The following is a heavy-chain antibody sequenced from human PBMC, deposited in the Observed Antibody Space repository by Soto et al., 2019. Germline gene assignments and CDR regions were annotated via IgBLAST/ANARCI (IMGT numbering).Heavy chain of an antibody. CDR3: ARLPPLTGTKDY. CDR2: IYYSGST. CDR1: GGSISSYY. J-gene: IGHJ4*02. Sequence: SETLSLTCTVSGGSISSYYWSWIRQPPGKGLEWIGYIYYSGSTNYNPSLKSRVTISVDTSKNQFSLKLSSVTAADTAVYYCARLPPLTGTKDYWGQGTLVTVSS. V-gene: IGHV4-59*08. D-gene: IGHD1-7*01.